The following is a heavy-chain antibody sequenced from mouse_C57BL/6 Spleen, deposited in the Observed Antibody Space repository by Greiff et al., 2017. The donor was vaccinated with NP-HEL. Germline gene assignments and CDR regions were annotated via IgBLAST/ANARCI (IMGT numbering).Heavy chain of an antibody. CDR2: IYPGSGST. CDR3: AKGETGTYAY. J-gene: IGHJ2*01. D-gene: IGHD4-1*01. V-gene: IGHV1-55*01. Sequence: QVQLQQPGAEFVKPGASVKMSCKASGYTFTSYWITWVKQRPGQGLEWIGAIYPGSGSTNYNEKFKSKSTLTVDTSDSTTYMQLSSLTSEDSAVYYWAKGETGTYAYWGQGTTLTVSS. CDR1: GYTFTSYW.